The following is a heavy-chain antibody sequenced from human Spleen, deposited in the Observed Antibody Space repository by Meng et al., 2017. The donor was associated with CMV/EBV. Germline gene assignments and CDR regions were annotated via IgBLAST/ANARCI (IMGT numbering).Heavy chain of an antibody. J-gene: IGHJ4*02. CDR2: IDSDGVNR. V-gene: IGHV3-74*01. CDR1: GFTFNNSW. CDR3: ARDLGYRYGRPLDS. D-gene: IGHD5-18*01. Sequence: GGSLRLSCAASGFTFNNSWMHWVRQAPGKGLMWVSHIDSDGVNRRYADSVKGRFTVFRDNAKNTLFLQMNSLRAEDTAVYFCARDLGYRYGRPLDSRGQGTLVTVSS.